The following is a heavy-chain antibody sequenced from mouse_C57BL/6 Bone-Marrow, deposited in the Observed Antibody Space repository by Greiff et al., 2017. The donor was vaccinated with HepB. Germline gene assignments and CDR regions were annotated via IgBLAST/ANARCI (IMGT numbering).Heavy chain of an antibody. J-gene: IGHJ3*01. Sequence: QVQLQQPGTELVKPGASVKLSCKASGYTFTSYWMHWVKQRPGQGLAWIGNINPSNGGTNYNEKFKSKATLTVDKSSSTAYMQLSSLTSVASAVYFCARDCHYYGSRGFAYWGQGTLVTVSA. CDR3: ARDCHYYGSRGFAY. CDR1: GYTFTSYW. V-gene: IGHV1-53*01. D-gene: IGHD1-1*01. CDR2: INPSNGGT.